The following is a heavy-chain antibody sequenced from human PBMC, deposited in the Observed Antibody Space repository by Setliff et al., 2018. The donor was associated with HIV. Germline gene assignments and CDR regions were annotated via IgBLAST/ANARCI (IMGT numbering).Heavy chain of an antibody. CDR2: ISAQNGHT. Sequence: ASVKVSCKTSGYTFSTSAIAWVRQAPGQGLDWVGWISAQNGHTNYAQKVQGRVAMTTDTSTSTAYMALMALRSDDTAMYYCARREPPSRTNYFDYWGQGTLVTVS. J-gene: IGHJ4*02. V-gene: IGHV1-18*01. CDR3: ARREPPSRTNYFDY. CDR1: GYTFSTSA. D-gene: IGHD1-26*01.